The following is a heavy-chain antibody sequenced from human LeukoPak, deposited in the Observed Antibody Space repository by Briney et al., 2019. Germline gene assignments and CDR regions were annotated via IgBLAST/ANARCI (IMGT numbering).Heavy chain of an antibody. CDR2: INPNSGGT. D-gene: IGHD6-13*01. CDR3: ARGGVGSSWYFDLDH. CDR1: GYTLAELS. V-gene: IGHV1-2*02. Sequence: ASVKVSCKVSGYTLAELSMHWVRQAPGQGLEWMGWINPNSGGTNYAQKFQGRVTMTRDTFISTAYMVLSRLTSDDTAVYYCARGGVGSSWYFDLDHWGQGTLVTVSS. J-gene: IGHJ4*02.